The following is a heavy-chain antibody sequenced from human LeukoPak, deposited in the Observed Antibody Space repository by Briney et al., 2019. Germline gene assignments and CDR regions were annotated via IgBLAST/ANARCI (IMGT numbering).Heavy chain of an antibody. CDR1: GFTFSSYA. J-gene: IGHJ4*02. Sequence: GGSLRLSCAASGFTFSSYAMHWVRQAPGKGLEWVAVISYDGSNKYYADSVKGRFTISRNNSKNTLYLQMNSLRAEDTAVYYCAMSSGWYGYFDYWGQGTLVTVSS. CDR2: ISYDGSNK. CDR3: AMSSGWYGYFDY. V-gene: IGHV3-30-3*01. D-gene: IGHD6-19*01.